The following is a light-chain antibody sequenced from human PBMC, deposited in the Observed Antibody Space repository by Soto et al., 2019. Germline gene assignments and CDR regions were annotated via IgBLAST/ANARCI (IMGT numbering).Light chain of an antibody. CDR2: ANT. CDR3: QSYDSSLSGSV. CDR1: SSNIGADYD. Sequence: QSVLTQPPSVSGAPGQRVTISCTGSSSNIGADYDVHWYQQLPGAAPKLLIRANTHRPSGVPDRFSASKSGTSASLAITRLQADDEADYYCQSYDSSLSGSVFGGGTKLTVL. J-gene: IGLJ3*02. V-gene: IGLV1-40*01.